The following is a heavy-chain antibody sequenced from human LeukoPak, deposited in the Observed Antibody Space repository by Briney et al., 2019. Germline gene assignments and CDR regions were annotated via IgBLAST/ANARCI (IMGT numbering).Heavy chain of an antibody. Sequence: ASVKVSCKPSGYTFTGYDIHWVRQAPGQGLEWMGWITPNNGATIYAQKLQGRVTMTRDTSISTAYMELSRLRSDDTAVYYCARDSGERGSGSYLIAYWGQGTLVTVSS. CDR1: GYTFTGYD. CDR3: ARDSGERGSGSYLIAY. V-gene: IGHV1-2*02. CDR2: ITPNNGAT. D-gene: IGHD3-10*01. J-gene: IGHJ4*02.